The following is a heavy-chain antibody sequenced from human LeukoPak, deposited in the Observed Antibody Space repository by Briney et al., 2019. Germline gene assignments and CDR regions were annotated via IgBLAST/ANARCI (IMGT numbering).Heavy chain of an antibody. J-gene: IGHJ4*02. CDR1: GCTFTGYY. CDR3: AREKPRYCSGGSCYLGYFDY. V-gene: IGHV1-2*02. CDR2: INPNRGGT. D-gene: IGHD2-15*01. Sequence: ASVKVSCKASGCTFTGYYMLWVRQAPGQGLEWMGWINPNRGGTNYAQKFQGRVTMTRDTSISTAYMKLSRLRSDYTAVYYCAREKPRYCSGGSCYLGYFDYWGQGTLVTVSS.